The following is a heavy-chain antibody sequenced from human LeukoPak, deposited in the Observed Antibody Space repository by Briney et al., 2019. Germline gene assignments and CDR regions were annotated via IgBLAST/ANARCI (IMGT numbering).Heavy chain of an antibody. D-gene: IGHD3-10*01. CDR2: ISTTGST. V-gene: IGHV4-61*02. CDR1: GGSINNPNYY. J-gene: IGHJ4*02. CDR3: ASHQYGSGSYYHDY. Sequence: PSETLPLTCTVSGGSINNPNYYWSWIRQPAGKGLEWIGRISTTGSTSYGPSLKSRVIISIDTSKNQFSLRLSSATAADTAVYYCASHQYGSGSYYHDYWGQGALVTVSS.